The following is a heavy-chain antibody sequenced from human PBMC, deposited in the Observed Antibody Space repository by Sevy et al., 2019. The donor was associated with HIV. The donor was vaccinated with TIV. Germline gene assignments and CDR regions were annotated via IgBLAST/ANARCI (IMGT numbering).Heavy chain of an antibody. V-gene: IGHV3-23*05. Sequence: GGSLRLSCAXSXXXXXXYXMSWXXXXPGKXXEWXSAXXXXGXSTYYADSLKGRXTIFRDNSKYTVYLQXKXLRAEDTAAXXXAKGXSTXYXXXVWGQGTTVTVSX. J-gene: IGHJ6*02. D-gene: IGHD6-13*01. CDR2: XXXXGXST. CDR3: AKGXSTXYXXXV. CDR1: XXXXXXYX.